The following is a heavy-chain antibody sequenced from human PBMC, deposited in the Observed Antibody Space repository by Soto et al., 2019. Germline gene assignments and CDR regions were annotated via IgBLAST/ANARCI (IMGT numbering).Heavy chain of an antibody. CDR2: ISAYNGNT. CDR1: GYTFTSYG. D-gene: IGHD6-19*01. Sequence: ASVKVSCKASGYTFTSYGISWVRQAPGQGLEWMGWISAYNGNTNYAQKLEGRVTMTTDTSTSTAYMELRSLRSDDTAVYYCAREWGRSSGIAYYYYGMDVWGQGTTVTVSS. CDR3: AREWGRSSGIAYYYYGMDV. J-gene: IGHJ6*02. V-gene: IGHV1-18*01.